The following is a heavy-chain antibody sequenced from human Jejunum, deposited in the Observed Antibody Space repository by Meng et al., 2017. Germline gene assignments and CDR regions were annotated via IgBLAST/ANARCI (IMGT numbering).Heavy chain of an antibody. CDR1: GFSLSTGGVA. CDR2: IYGNDDK. D-gene: IGHD2-2*01. Sequence: QITLKASGPTLVKPTQTLTLTCTFSGFSLSTGGVAVGWIRQPPGKALEWLALIYGNDDKRYSPSLKNRLTITKDTSKNYVVLTMTNMDPADTATYYCTHRLDSSYDYWGQGTLVTVSS. V-gene: IGHV2-5*01. CDR3: THRLDSSYDY. J-gene: IGHJ4*02.